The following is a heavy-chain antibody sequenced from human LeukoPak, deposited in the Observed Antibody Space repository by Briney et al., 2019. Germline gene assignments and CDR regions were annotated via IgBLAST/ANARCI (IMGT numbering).Heavy chain of an antibody. CDR3: ARDPYYYDSSATRRYFDL. CDR2: IYYSGST. J-gene: IGHJ2*01. CDR1: GGSISSGGYY. D-gene: IGHD3-22*01. Sequence: TSQTLSLTCTVSGGSISSGGYYWSWIRQHPGKGLEWIGYIYYSGSTYYNPSLKSRVTISVDTSKNQFSLKLSSVTAADTAVYYCARDPYYYDSSATRRYFDLWGRGTLVTVSS. V-gene: IGHV4-31*03.